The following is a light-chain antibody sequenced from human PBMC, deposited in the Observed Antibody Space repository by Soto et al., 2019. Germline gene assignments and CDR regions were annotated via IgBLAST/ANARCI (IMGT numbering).Light chain of an antibody. Sequence: VLTQSPATLSLSPGERATLSCRARQSVSSYLAWSQQKPGQAPRLLIYDASNRATGIPARFSGSGSGTDFTLTISSLEPEDFAVYYCQQRSNWPLTFGGGTKVEIK. J-gene: IGKJ4*01. CDR3: QQRSNWPLT. CDR1: QSVSSY. CDR2: DAS. V-gene: IGKV3-11*01.